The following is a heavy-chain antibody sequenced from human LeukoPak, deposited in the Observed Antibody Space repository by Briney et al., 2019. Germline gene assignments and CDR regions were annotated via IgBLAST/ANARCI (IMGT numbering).Heavy chain of an antibody. CDR2: ISGSGGST. V-gene: IGHV3-23*01. CDR3: ALGDPGAFDI. CDR1: GFTFSSYA. J-gene: IGHJ3*02. Sequence: GESLRLSCAASGFTFSSYAMSWVRQALGKGLEWVSAISGSGGSTYYADSVKGRFTISRDNSKNTLYLQMNSLRAEDTAVYYCALGDPGAFDIWGQGTMVTVSS. D-gene: IGHD4-17*01.